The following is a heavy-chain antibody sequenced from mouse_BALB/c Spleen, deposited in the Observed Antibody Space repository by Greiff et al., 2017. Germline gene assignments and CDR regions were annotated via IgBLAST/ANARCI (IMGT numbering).Heavy chain of an antibody. V-gene: IGHV5-4*02. J-gene: IGHJ2*01. D-gene: IGHD1-1*01. CDR2: ISDGGSYT. CDR1: GFTFSDYY. CDR3: ARDTNLDY. Sequence: EVHLVESGGGLVKPGGSLKLSCAASGFTFSDYYMYWVRQTPEKRLEWVATISDGGSYTYYPDSVKGRFTISRDNAKNNLYLQMSSLKSEDTAMYYCARDTNLDYWGQGTTLTVSS.